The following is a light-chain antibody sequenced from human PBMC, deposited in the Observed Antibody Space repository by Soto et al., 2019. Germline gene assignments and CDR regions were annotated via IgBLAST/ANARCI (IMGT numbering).Light chain of an antibody. CDR3: AAWDDRQTAVWV. V-gene: IGLV1-47*02. J-gene: IGLJ3*02. CDR1: DSNIGSNP. Sequence: QSVLTQPPSASGTPGQRITISCSGGDSNIGSNPVFWYQQLPGTAPKLLISNTDQRPSGVPDRFSGAKSGTSASLAISGLRSEDEADYYCAAWDDRQTAVWVFGGGTKVTVL. CDR2: NTD.